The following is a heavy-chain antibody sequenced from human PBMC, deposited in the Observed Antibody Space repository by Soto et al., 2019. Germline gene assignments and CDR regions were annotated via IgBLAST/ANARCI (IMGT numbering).Heavy chain of an antibody. V-gene: IGHV1-69*13. Sequence: SVKVSCKASGGTFSSYAISWVRQAPGQGFEWMGGIIPIFGTANYAQKFQGRVTITADESTSTAYMELSSLRSEDMALYYCARFGTLGYSGYDDFDFDYWGQGTLVTVSS. CDR2: IIPIFGTA. CDR1: GGTFSSYA. D-gene: IGHD5-12*01. J-gene: IGHJ4*02. CDR3: ARFGTLGYSGYDDFDFDY.